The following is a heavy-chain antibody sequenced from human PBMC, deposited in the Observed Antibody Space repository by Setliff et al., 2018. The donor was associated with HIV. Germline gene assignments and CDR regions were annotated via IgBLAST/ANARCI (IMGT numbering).Heavy chain of an antibody. CDR2: FYYSGST. V-gene: IGHV4-39*07. J-gene: IGHJ4*02. CDR3: AAKKSGDYPFN. D-gene: IGHD4-17*01. CDR1: GGSITSGDYH. Sequence: SETLSLTCTVSGGSITSGDYHWVWIRQPPGKELEWIGSFYYSGSTYYNPSLKSRVTISLDTSKNQFSLKVGSVTAADTAVYYCAAKKSGDYPFNWGQGTQVTVSS.